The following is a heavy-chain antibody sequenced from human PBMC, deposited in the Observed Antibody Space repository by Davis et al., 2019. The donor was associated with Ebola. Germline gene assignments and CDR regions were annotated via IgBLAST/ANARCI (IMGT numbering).Heavy chain of an antibody. Sequence: GESLKISCAASGFTVSSNYMSWVRQAPGKGLEWVSSISSSSSYIYYADSVKGRFTISRDNAKNSLYLQMNSLRAEDTAVYYCARADYDSSGYYHGFDYWGQGTLVTVSS. CDR3: ARADYDSSGYYHGFDY. D-gene: IGHD3-22*01. CDR1: GFTVSSNY. J-gene: IGHJ4*02. V-gene: IGHV3-21*01. CDR2: ISSSSSYI.